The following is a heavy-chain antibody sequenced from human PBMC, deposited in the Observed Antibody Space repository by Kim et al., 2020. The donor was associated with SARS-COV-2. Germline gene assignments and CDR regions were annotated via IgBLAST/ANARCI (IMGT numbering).Heavy chain of an antibody. Sequence: SETLSLTCAVYGGSFSGYYWSWIRQPPGKGLEWIGEINHSGSTNYNPSLKSRVTISVDTSKNQFSLKLSSVTAADTAVYYCARPRAMVRGGFDYWGQGTLVTVSS. CDR1: GGSFSGYY. CDR3: ARPRAMVRGGFDY. J-gene: IGHJ4*02. CDR2: INHSGST. D-gene: IGHD3-10*01. V-gene: IGHV4-34*01.